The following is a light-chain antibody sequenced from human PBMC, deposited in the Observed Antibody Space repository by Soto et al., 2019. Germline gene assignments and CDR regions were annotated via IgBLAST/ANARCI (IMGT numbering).Light chain of an antibody. Sequence: AIQMTQPPSSLSASVGDRVTITCRTSQDIRNDVSWYQQKPGRAPKLLISGASSLQSGVPSRFSGSGSATDFTLTISSLQPEDFATYYCLQDYNYPRTFGQGTKVEIK. CDR3: LQDYNYPRT. J-gene: IGKJ1*01. V-gene: IGKV1-6*01. CDR2: GAS. CDR1: QDIRND.